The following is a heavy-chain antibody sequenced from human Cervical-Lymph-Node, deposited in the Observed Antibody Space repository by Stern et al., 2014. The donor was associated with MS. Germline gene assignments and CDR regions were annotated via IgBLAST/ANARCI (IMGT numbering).Heavy chain of an antibody. CDR1: GGSIRSYY. J-gene: IGHJ6*02. Sequence: VQLVESGPGLVKPSETLSLTCTVSGGSIRSYYWSWIRQPPGKGLEWIGYLYYSGSTNYTPSLKRRFTISVDTSKNQFSRKLSSVTAADTAVYYCARVPPKYCPSHYYYGMDVWGQGTTVTVSS. V-gene: IGHV4-59*01. D-gene: IGHD2-15*01. CDR2: LYYSGST. CDR3: ARVPPKYCPSHYYYGMDV.